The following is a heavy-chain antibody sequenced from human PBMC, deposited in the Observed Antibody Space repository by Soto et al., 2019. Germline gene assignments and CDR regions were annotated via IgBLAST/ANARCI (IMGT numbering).Heavy chain of an antibody. D-gene: IGHD6-13*01. J-gene: IGHJ6*02. Sequence: PGGSLRLSCAASGFTFSSYWMHWVRQAPGKGLVWVSRINSDGSSTSYADSVKGRFTISRDNAKNTLYLQMNSLRAEDTAVYYCARVSSWIYYYYGMDGWGQGTTVTVSS. CDR2: INSDGSST. V-gene: IGHV3-74*01. CDR1: GFTFSSYW. CDR3: ARVSSWIYYYYGMDG.